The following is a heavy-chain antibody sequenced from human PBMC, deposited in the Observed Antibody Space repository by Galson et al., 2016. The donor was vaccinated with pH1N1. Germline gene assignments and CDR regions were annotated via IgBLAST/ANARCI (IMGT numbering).Heavy chain of an antibody. CDR1: GFTFSNYG. D-gene: IGHD6-6*01. J-gene: IGHJ4*01. V-gene: IGHV1-18*01. Sequence: SVKVSCKASGFTFSNYGFSWVRQAPGQGLEWMAWISAFNGDTKYAHKVQDRLTVTTDSSTNTAYMELRSLRSDDTALYFSARQSIAARPVLFDFWGRGTQVTGPS. CDR2: ISAFNGDT. CDR3: ARQSIAARPVLFDF.